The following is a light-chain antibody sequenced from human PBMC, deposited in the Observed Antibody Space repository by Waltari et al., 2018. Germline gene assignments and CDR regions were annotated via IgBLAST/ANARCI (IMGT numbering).Light chain of an antibody. CDR2: VAS. Sequence: EIVLTQSPGTLSLSLGERATVSCRTSQSVSRALAWYQQKPGQAPRLLIYVASTRDTGIPDRFSGSGSGTDFSLTISRLEPDDFAVYYCQHYLRLPVTFGQGTTVEI. CDR3: QHYLRLPVT. J-gene: IGKJ1*01. V-gene: IGKV3-20*01. CDR1: QSVSRA.